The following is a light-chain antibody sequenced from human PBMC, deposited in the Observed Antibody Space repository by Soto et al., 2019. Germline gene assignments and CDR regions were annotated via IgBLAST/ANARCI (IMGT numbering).Light chain of an antibody. Sequence: EIVLTQSPGTLSLSPGEGATLSCRASQSVSSRSLAWYQKKVGQAPRLLLYGASSRATGIPDRFSGSGSGTDFTLTISRLEPEDFAVYYGQQYGDSPWTFGQGTKVEIK. CDR1: QSVSSRS. V-gene: IGKV3-20*01. CDR3: QQYGDSPWT. J-gene: IGKJ1*01. CDR2: GAS.